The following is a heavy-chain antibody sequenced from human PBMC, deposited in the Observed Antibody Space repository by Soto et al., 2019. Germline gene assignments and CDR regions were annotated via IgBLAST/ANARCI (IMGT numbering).Heavy chain of an antibody. D-gene: IGHD3-16*02. CDR2: ITNSGGTT. V-gene: IGHV3-23*01. Sequence: GGSLRLSCAASGFTFSSCAMSWVRQAPGKGLEWVSGITNSGGTTYYADSVKGRFTISRDNSKNTLYLQMNSLRAEDSAVYYCARDYPLPGAPVPRIFFDDWGQGTLVTVS. J-gene: IGHJ4*02. CDR1: GFTFSSCA. CDR3: ARDYPLPGAPVPRIFFDD.